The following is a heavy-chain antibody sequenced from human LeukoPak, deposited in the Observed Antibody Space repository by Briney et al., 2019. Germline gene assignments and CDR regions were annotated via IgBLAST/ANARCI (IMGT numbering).Heavy chain of an antibody. J-gene: IGHJ5*02. CDR1: GGSISSGGYS. Sequence: PSQTLSLTCAVSGGSISSGGYSWSWIRQPPGKGLEWIGYIYHSGSTYYNPSLKSRVTISVDTSKNQFSLKLSSVTAADTAVYYCARGPKRIMITFGGVIVIGFDPWGQGTLVTVSS. CDR3: ARGPKRIMITFGGVIVIGFDP. CDR2: IYHSGST. V-gene: IGHV4-30-2*01. D-gene: IGHD3-16*02.